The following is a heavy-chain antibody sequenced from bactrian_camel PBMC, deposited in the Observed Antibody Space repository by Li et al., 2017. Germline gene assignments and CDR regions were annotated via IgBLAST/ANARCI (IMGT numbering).Heavy chain of an antibody. CDR1: GYTLSSGC. D-gene: IGHD2*01. Sequence: HVQLVESGGGSVQAGGSLRLSCAVSGYTLSSGCMGWVRQVPGKEREGVAAIDIDGTTSYRDSVKGRFTISKDNAKNTLYLQMNSLKPEDTAMYYCAAEGSRWSSCRPVDDFDYRGQGTQVTVSS. V-gene: IGHV3S9*01. CDR3: AAEGSRWSSCRPVDDFDY. J-gene: IGHJ4*01. CDR2: IDIDGTT.